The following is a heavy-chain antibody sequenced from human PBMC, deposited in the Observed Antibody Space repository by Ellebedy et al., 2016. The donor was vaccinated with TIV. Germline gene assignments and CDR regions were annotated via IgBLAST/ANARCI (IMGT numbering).Heavy chain of an antibody. Sequence: MPSETLSLTCTVSGGSISSYYWSWIRQPPGKGLEWIGYISYSGSTNYNPSLKSRVTISVDTSKNQFSLKLSSVTAADTAVYYCARAMTTVSINYWGQGTLVTVSS. CDR2: ISYSGST. CDR3: ARAMTTVSINY. J-gene: IGHJ4*02. CDR1: GGSISSYY. V-gene: IGHV4-59*12. D-gene: IGHD4-17*01.